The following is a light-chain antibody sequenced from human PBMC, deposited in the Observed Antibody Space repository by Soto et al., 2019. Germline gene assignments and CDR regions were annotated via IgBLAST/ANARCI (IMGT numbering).Light chain of an antibody. V-gene: IGLV2-14*03. CDR1: SNDAGGYGY. Sequence: QSVLTQPASVSASPGQSITISCTGTSNDAGGYGYVSWYQQHPDKAPKLMIYDVSNRPSGVSSRFSGSKSGNTASLTISGLQAEDEADYYCSSYTTANTLNYVFGTGTKVTVL. CDR2: DVS. J-gene: IGLJ1*01. CDR3: SSYTTANTLNYV.